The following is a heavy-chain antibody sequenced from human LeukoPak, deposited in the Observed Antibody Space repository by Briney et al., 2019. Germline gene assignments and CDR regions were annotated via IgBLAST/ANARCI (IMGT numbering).Heavy chain of an antibody. CDR3: ATMRKDYVWGSYLTQFDY. J-gene: IGHJ4*02. Sequence: ASVKISCKVSGYTFTDYYMHWVQQAPGKGLEWMGLVDPEDGETIYAEKFQGRVTITADTSTDTAYTELSSLRSEDTAVYYCATMRKDYVWGSYLTQFDYWGQGTLVTVSS. CDR1: GYTFTDYY. CDR2: VDPEDGET. D-gene: IGHD3-16*02. V-gene: IGHV1-69-2*01.